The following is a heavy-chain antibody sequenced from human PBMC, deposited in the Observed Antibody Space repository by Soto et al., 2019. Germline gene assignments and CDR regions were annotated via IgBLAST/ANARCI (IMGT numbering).Heavy chain of an antibody. CDR1: GFTFSSYG. D-gene: IGHD2-2*01. Sequence: PGGSLRLSCAASGFTFSSYGVHWVRQAPGKGLEWVAVISYDGSNKHYADSVKGRFTISRDNSKSTLYLQMNNLRAEDTAVYYCAKCTSSNSCYGLYLDSWGQGTLVTVS. CDR3: AKCTSSNSCYGLYLDS. V-gene: IGHV3-30*18. J-gene: IGHJ4*02. CDR2: ISYDGSNK.